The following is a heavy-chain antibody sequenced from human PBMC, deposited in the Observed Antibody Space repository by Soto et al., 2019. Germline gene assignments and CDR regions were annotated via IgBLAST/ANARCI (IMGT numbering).Heavy chain of an antibody. CDR1: GGTFSSYA. J-gene: IGHJ2*01. Sequence: QVQLVQSGAEVKKPGSSVKVSCKASGGTFSSYAISWVRQAPGQGLEWMGGIIPIFGTANYAQKFQGRVTITAYESTITAYMELSSLRSEDTAVYYCAKHYGGNPRRYFDLWGRGTLVTVSS. CDR3: AKHYGGNPRRYFDL. CDR2: IIPIFGTA. D-gene: IGHD4-17*01. V-gene: IGHV1-69*12.